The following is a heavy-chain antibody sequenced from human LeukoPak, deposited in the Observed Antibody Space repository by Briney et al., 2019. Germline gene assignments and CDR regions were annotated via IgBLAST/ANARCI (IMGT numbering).Heavy chain of an antibody. J-gene: IGHJ3*02. Sequence: SETLSLTCTVSGYSISSDYYWGWIRQSPGKGLEWIGNIYHSGSTHYNPSLKSRITISVDTSKNQFSLKLRSVTAADTAVYFCARGPYSYDSSGAFDIWGQGTMVTVSS. CDR2: IYHSGST. D-gene: IGHD3-22*01. CDR1: GYSISSDYY. V-gene: IGHV4-38-2*02. CDR3: ARGPYSYDSSGAFDI.